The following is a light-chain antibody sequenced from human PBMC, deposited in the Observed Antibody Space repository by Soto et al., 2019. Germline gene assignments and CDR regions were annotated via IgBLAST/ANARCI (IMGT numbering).Light chain of an antibody. Sequence: EIVLTQSPGTLSLSPGERATLSCRASQSVRNNYLAWYQQKPGQAPRLLIYAASVKPTGIPDRFSGSGSGTDFTLTISRLEPEDFAVYHCQQYGSSPWTFGQGTKVEIK. CDR1: QSVRNNY. J-gene: IGKJ1*01. V-gene: IGKV3-20*01. CDR2: AAS. CDR3: QQYGSSPWT.